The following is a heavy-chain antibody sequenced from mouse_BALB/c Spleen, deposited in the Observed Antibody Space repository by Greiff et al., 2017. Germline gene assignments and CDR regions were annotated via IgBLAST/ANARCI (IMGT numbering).Heavy chain of an antibody. CDR1: GYTFTDYN. Sequence: EVQLQQSGPELVKPGASVKISCKASGYTFTDYNMHWVKQSHGKSLEWIGYIYPYNGGTGYNQKFTSKATLTVDNSSSTAYMELRSLTSEDSAVYYCTRDWDYAMDYWGQGTSVTVSA. CDR3: TRDWDYAMDY. V-gene: IGHV1S29*02. J-gene: IGHJ4*01. D-gene: IGHD4-1*01. CDR2: IYPYNGGT.